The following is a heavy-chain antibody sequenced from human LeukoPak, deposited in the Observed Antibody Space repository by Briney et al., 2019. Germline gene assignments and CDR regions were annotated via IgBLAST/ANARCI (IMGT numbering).Heavy chain of an antibody. J-gene: IGHJ4*02. V-gene: IGHV3-9*01. D-gene: IGHD3-22*01. CDR3: GKDIFASDYYDSGGYTLDY. CDR1: GFTFSSYA. Sequence: GGSLRLSCAASGFTFSSYAMSWVRQAPGKGLEWVSGISSNSGNIGYADSVKGRFTISRDNAKNYLYLQMSSLSTEDTALYYCGKDIFASDYYDSGGYTLDYWGQGTLVTVSS. CDR2: ISSNSGNI.